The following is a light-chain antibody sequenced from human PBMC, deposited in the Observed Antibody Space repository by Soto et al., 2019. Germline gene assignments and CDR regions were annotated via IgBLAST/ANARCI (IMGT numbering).Light chain of an antibody. CDR1: QSISRY. CDR3: QPGFTTPYT. J-gene: IGKJ2*01. CDR2: AAS. V-gene: IGKV1-39*01. Sequence: DIQMSQSPSSLSASVGDRDTITCRASQSISRYLNWYQQRPGKAPKLLIYAASSLQSGVPSRFSGSGSGTDFTLTISSLQPEDFATYCCQPGFTTPYTFGQGTKVDIK.